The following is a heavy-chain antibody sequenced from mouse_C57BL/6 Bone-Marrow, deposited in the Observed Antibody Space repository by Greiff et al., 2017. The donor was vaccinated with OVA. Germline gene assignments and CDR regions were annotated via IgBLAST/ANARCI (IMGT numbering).Heavy chain of an antibody. Sequence: QVQLQQPGAELVKPGASVKMSCKASGYTFTSYWITWVQQRPGQGLEWIGDIYPGSGSTNYNEKFKSKATLTVDTSSRNAYMQLSSLTSEDSAVDYCARPYYYGSSYWYFDVWGTGTTVTVSS. D-gene: IGHD1-1*01. CDR2: IYPGSGST. J-gene: IGHJ1*03. CDR3: ARPYYYGSSYWYFDV. V-gene: IGHV1-55*01. CDR1: GYTFTSYW.